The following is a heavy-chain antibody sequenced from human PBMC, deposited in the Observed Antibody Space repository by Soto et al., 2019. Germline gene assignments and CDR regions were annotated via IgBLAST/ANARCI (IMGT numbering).Heavy chain of an antibody. CDR1: GGTFSSYS. V-gene: IGHV1-69*13. J-gene: IGHJ4*02. CDR2: IIPIFGTA. CDR3: ARGSYYDSIGYPPLGY. D-gene: IGHD3-22*01. Sequence: SVNVSFKAAGGTFSSYSISWVRQAPGQWLEWMGGIIPIFGTANYAQKFQGRVTITADESKSTAYMELSSMRSEDTAVYYCARGSYYDSIGYPPLGYWGQGTMVTVSS.